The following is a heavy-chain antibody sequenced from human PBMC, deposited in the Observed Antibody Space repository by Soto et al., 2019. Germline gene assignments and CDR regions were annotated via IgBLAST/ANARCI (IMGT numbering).Heavy chain of an antibody. CDR1: GYSFTSYW. V-gene: IGHV5-51*01. CDR3: ASASYSSGYSPRAPFGY. D-gene: IGHD3-22*01. J-gene: IGHJ4*02. Sequence: GESLKISCKGSGYSFTSYWIGWVRQMPGKGLEWMGIIYPGDSDTRYSPSFQGQVTISADKSISTAYLQWSSLKASDTAMYYFASASYSSGYSPRAPFGYWGQGTLVTVSS. CDR2: IYPGDSDT.